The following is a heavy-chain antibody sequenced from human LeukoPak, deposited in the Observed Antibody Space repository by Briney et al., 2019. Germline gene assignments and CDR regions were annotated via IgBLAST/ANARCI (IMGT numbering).Heavy chain of an antibody. V-gene: IGHV4-39*07. Sequence: PSETLSLTCTVSGDSISNTLYYWGRIRQPPGKGLEWIGCIHSSGTTYYNPSLKSRVTVSLDTSRNQFSLKLTSVTAADTAVYFCARDLPVTTVVIPTPWYFDLWGRGTLVTVSS. CDR3: ARDLPVTTVVIPTPWYFDL. CDR1: GDSISNTLYY. J-gene: IGHJ2*01. CDR2: IHSSGTT. D-gene: IGHD4-23*01.